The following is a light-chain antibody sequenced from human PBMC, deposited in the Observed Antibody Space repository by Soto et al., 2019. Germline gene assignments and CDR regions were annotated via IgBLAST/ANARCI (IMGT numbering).Light chain of an antibody. J-gene: IGLJ1*01. Sequence: QALLTPPPSMSGGPGQRGTLSCTGNRPKFGPGYDVHWYQQLPGTAPKLLIYGNSNRPSGVPDRFSGSKSGTSASLAITGLQAEDEADYYCQSYDRSLSDHVFGTGTKVTVL. CDR3: QSYDRSLSDHV. CDR2: GNS. CDR1: RPKFGPGYD. V-gene: IGLV1-40*01.